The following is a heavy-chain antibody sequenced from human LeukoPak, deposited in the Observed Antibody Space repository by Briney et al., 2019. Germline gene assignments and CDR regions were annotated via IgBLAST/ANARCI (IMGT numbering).Heavy chain of an antibody. V-gene: IGHV1-69*05. CDR3: ARRGSTYDILTGYNPFDY. Sequence: SVKVSCKASGYTFTSYDINWVRQAPGQGLEWMGGIIPIFGTANYAQKFQGRVTITTDESTSTAYMELSSLRSEDTAVYYCARRGSTYDILTGYNPFDYWGQGTLVTVSS. D-gene: IGHD3-9*01. CDR1: GYTFTSYD. J-gene: IGHJ4*02. CDR2: IIPIFGTA.